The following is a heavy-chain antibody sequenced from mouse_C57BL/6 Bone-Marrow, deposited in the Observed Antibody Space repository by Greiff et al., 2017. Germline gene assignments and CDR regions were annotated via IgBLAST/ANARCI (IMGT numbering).Heavy chain of an antibody. V-gene: IGHV5-4*01. CDR2: ISDGGSYT. CDR3: ARDHYGSTFYWFDY. Sequence: EVQGVESGGGLVKPGGSLKLSCAASGFTFSSYAMSWVRQTPEKRLEWVATISDGGSYTYYPDNVKGRFTISRDNAKNNLYLQMSHLKSEDTAMYYCARDHYGSTFYWFDYWGQGTTLTVSS. J-gene: IGHJ2*01. CDR1: GFTFSSYA. D-gene: IGHD1-1*01.